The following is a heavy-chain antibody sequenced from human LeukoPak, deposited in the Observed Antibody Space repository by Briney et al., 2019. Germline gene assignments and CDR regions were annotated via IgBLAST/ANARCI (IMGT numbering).Heavy chain of an antibody. V-gene: IGHV4-34*01. J-gene: IGHJ4*02. D-gene: IGHD6-13*01. CDR2: INHSGST. CDR3: ARVIIAAAGD. CDR1: GGSFSGYY. Sequence: SETLSLTCAVYGGSFSGYYWSWIRQPPGKGLEWIGEINHSGSTNYNPSLKSRVTISVDTSKNQFSLKLSSVTAADTAVYYCARVIIAAAGDWGQGPLVTVPS.